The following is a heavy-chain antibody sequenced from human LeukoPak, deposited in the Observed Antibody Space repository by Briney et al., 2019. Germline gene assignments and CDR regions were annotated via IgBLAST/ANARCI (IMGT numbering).Heavy chain of an antibody. CDR3: ARTPVVAATYYFDY. V-gene: IGHV4-59*08. J-gene: IGHJ4*02. CDR2: IYYSGST. D-gene: IGHD2-15*01. CDR1: GGSISSYY. Sequence: PSETLSLTCTVSGGSISSYYWSWVRHPPGKGLEWSGYIYYSGSTNYNPSLKSRVTISVDTSKNQFSLKLSSVTAADTAVYYCARTPVVAATYYFDYWGQGTLVTVSS.